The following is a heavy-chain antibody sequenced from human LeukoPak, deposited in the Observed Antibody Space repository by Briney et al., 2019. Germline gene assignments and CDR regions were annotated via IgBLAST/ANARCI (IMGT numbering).Heavy chain of an antibody. CDR1: GYTFTSYA. J-gene: IGHJ6*03. Sequence: ASVKVSCKASGYTFTSYAMNWVRQATGQGLEWMGWMNPNSGNTGYAQKFQGRVTITRNTSISTAYMELSSLRSEDTAVYYCARAHTVTTGDYYYYMDVWGKGTTVTVSS. CDR2: MNPNSGNT. CDR3: ARAHTVTTGDYYYYMDV. D-gene: IGHD4-11*01. V-gene: IGHV1-8*03.